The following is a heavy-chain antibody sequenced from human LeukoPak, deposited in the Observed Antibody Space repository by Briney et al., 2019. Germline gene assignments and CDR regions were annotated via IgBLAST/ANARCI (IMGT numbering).Heavy chain of an antibody. CDR2: ISAYNGNT. CDR1: GYTFTNYA. V-gene: IGHV1-18*01. D-gene: IGHD3-10*01. Sequence: GASVKVSCKASGYTFTNYAMNWVRQAPSQGLEWMGLISAYNGNTELAQKFQGRVTLATDASTSTAYVELRSLTSDDTAVYFCARGGSRSRRGDDAFDIWGQGTMVTVSS. CDR3: ARGGSRSRRGDDAFDI. J-gene: IGHJ3*02.